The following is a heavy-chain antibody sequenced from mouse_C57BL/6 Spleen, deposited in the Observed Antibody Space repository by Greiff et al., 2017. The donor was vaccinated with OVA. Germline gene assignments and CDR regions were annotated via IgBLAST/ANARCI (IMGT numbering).Heavy chain of an antibody. Sequence: KESCKASGYTFTSYWMHWVKQRPGRGLEWIGRIDPNSGGTKYNEKFKSKATLTVDKPSSTAYMQLSSLTSEDSAVYYCARSGYGSSPAWFAYWGQGTLVTVSA. CDR2: IDPNSGGT. D-gene: IGHD1-1*01. J-gene: IGHJ3*01. CDR1: GYTFTSYW. V-gene: IGHV1-72*01. CDR3: ARSGYGSSPAWFAY.